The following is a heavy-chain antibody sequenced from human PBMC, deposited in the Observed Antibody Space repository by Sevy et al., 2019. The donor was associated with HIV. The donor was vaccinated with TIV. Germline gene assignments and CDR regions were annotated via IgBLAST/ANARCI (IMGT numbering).Heavy chain of an antibody. CDR3: AKDSGYGIGCYPRFDP. CDR1: GFSFRTNG. J-gene: IGHJ5*02. V-gene: IGHV3-30*18. CDR2: ISKNGDYK. Sequence: GGSLRLSCAGSGFSFRTNGMHWVRQAPGKGLDWVAVISKNGDYKSYADSVKGRFTISRDNSKNTLYLQMNSLRTEDTALYYCAKDSGYGIGCYPRFDPWGQGTLVTVSS. D-gene: IGHD5-12*01.